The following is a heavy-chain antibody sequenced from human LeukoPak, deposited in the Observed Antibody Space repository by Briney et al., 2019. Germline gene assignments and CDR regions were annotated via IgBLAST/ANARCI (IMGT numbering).Heavy chain of an antibody. J-gene: IGHJ4*02. CDR1: GGSFSGYY. CDR2: INHSGST. Sequence: SETLSLTCAVYGGSFSGYYWSWIRQPPGKGLEWIGEINHSGSTNYNPSLKSRVTISVDTSKNQFSLKLSSVTAADTAVYYCAREPRGARNFDYWGQGTLVTVSS. D-gene: IGHD1-26*01. CDR3: AREPRGARNFDY. V-gene: IGHV4-34*01.